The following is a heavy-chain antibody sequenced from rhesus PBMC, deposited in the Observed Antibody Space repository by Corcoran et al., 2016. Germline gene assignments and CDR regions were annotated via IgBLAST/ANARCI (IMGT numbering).Heavy chain of an antibody. D-gene: IGHD6-31*01. Sequence: EVQLVQSGAEVQQPGASVKISCKASGYTFTDHYRHWVRQAPGKGLEWMGRVDPEDGEADYAQKFKDRVTITADMSTDTAYMERSSLRSEDTAVYYCAREVSSGGPYYFDYWGQGVLVTVSS. J-gene: IGHJ4*01. CDR3: AREVSSGGPYYFDY. CDR2: VDPEDGEA. CDR1: GYTFTDHY. V-gene: IGHV1-111*02.